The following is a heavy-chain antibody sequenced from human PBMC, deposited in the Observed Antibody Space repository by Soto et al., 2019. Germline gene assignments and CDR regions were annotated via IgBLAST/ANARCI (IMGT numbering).Heavy chain of an antibody. V-gene: IGHV4-61*01. D-gene: IGHD3-16*01. CDR1: GASLTSGSYY. CDR2: IYRSGST. J-gene: IGHJ5*01. CDR3: ARWKYSYADLPGDWFDS. Sequence: SETLSLTCTASGASLTSGSYYWSWVRQPPGKGLEWIAYIYRSGSTNYNPSLKSRATISVDTSKNQFSLRLTSVTPADTAMYYCARWKYSYADLPGDWFDSWGQGTLVTVSS.